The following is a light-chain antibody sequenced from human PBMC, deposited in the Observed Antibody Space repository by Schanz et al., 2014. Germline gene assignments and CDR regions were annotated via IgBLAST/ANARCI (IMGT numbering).Light chain of an antibody. CDR2: DVS. V-gene: IGLV2-14*01. Sequence: QSALTQPASVSGSPGQSITISCTGTSSDVGGYDFVSWYQQHPGKAPKLMIYDVSNRPSGVSNRFSGSKSGNTASLTVSGLQADDEADYYCKSYAGGNNFGVFGGGTKLTVL. CDR3: KSYAGGNNFGV. CDR1: SSDVGGYDF. J-gene: IGLJ2*01.